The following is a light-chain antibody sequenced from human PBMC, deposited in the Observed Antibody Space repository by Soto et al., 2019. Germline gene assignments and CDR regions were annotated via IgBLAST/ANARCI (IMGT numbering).Light chain of an antibody. J-gene: IGLJ2*01. CDR2: RDN. Sequence: QSVLSQPPSASGTPGQRVTISCSGSSSNIGSNYVYWYQQLPRTAPKLLISRDNQRPSGVPDRFSGSKSGTSASLAISGLRSDDEADYYCATWDDSLSGYVVFGGGTKLTVL. CDR3: ATWDDSLSGYVV. CDR1: SSNIGSNY. V-gene: IGLV1-47*01.